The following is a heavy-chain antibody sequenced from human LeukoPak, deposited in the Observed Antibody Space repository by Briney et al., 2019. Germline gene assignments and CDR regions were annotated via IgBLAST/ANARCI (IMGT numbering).Heavy chain of an antibody. CDR3: ARLGAKYYYDSSGHFDY. Sequence: PGGSLRLSCAASGFTFSDYYMSWLRQAPGKGLEWVSYISSSGSTIYYADSVKGRFTISRDNAKNSLYLQMNSLRAEDTAVYYCARLGAKYYYDSSGHFDYWGQGTLVTVSS. CDR2: ISSSGSTI. CDR1: GFTFSDYY. D-gene: IGHD3-22*01. J-gene: IGHJ4*02. V-gene: IGHV3-11*01.